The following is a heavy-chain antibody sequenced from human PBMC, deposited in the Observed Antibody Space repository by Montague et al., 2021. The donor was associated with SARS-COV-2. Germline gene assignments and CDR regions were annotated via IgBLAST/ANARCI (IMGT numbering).Heavy chain of an antibody. D-gene: IGHD3-10*02. CDR2: INYRGTT. CDR1: TGSFSGHY. V-gene: IGHV4-59*08. Sequence: SETLSLTCTVYTGSFSGHYWTWIRQSPGRGLEWLAYINYRGTTDYNPSLKSRLTLSVDTSKNQFSLTLTSLTAADTAIYYCARLGCTGSYLAFDYWGQGTLVTVPS. J-gene: IGHJ4*02. CDR3: ARLGCTGSYLAFDY.